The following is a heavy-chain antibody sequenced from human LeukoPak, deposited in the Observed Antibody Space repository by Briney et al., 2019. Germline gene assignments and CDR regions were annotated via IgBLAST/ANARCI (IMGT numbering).Heavy chain of an antibody. CDR1: GFTYSRYG. CDR2: TSGSSGSTI. D-gene: IGHD5-12*01. V-gene: IGHV3-48*01. CDR3: ARDKIQWLRYSYFDY. Sequence: GGSLRLSCKASGFTYSRYGMNWVRQAPGRGLEWLSYTSGSSGSTIYYAQSVRGRFTISRDDAKNTLYLQMNSLRADDTAVYFCARDKIQWLRYSYFDYWGQGVLVTVSS. J-gene: IGHJ4*02.